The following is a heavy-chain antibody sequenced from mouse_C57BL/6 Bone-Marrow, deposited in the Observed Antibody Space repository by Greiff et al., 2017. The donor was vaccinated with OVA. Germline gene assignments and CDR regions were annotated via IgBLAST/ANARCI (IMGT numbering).Heavy chain of an antibody. J-gene: IGHJ2*01. V-gene: IGHV1-26*01. Sequence: EVQLQQSGPELVKPGASVKISCKASGYTFTDYYMNWVKQSHGKSLEWIGDINPNNGGTSYNQKFKGKATLTVDKSSSTAYMELRSLTSEDSAVYYCARDVLWLLPYWGQGTTLTVSS. CDR3: ARDVLWLLPY. CDR2: INPNNGGT. CDR1: GYTFTDYY. D-gene: IGHD2-3*01.